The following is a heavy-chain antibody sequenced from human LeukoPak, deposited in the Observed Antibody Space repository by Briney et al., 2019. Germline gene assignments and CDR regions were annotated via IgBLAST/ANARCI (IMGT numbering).Heavy chain of an antibody. CDR3: AKGGKWDVTPFDY. CDR2: ISGGGGST. V-gene: IGHV3-23*01. CDR1: GFTFTSYS. D-gene: IGHD1-26*01. J-gene: IGHJ4*02. Sequence: GSLRLSCAASGFTFTSYSMNWVRQAPGKGLEWGSTISGGGGSTYYADSVKGRFTISRDNSKNTLYLQVNSLRAEDTAVYYCAKGGKWDVTPFDYWGQGTLVTVSS.